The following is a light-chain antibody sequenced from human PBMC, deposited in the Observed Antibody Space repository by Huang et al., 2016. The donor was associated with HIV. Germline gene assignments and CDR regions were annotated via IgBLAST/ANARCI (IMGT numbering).Light chain of an antibody. CDR3: QQYESWPPLT. J-gene: IGKJ4*01. Sequence: EIVMTQSPDTLSVSPGERANLPCRASQSVRDKLAWYQQKPGQAPRLLLHATSTRAAGVPARFSGSGSGTEFTLTISSLQSEDCGVYYCQQYESWPPLTFGGGTKVEIK. CDR1: QSVRDK. CDR2: ATS. V-gene: IGKV3-15*01.